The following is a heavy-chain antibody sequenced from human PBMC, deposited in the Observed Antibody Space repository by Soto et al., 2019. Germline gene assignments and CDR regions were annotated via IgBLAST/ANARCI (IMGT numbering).Heavy chain of an antibody. J-gene: IGHJ4*02. CDR1: GDSVSSNSAA. D-gene: IGHD6-13*01. Sequence: SQTLSLTCAISGDSVSSNSAAWDLISQSPSRGLEWLGRTYYRSKWYNDYAVSVRSRININPDTSKNQFSLQLNSVTPEDTAVYSCARGRHSSSWYVDLSDYWGQGRVVAVSS. V-gene: IGHV6-1*01. CDR2: TYYRSKWYN. CDR3: ARGRHSSSWYVDLSDY.